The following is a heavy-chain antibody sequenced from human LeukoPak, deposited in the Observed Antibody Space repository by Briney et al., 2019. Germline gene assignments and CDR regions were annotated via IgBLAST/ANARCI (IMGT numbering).Heavy chain of an antibody. V-gene: IGHV3-23*01. Sequence: GGSLRLSCAASGFTFSNYAMSWVRQAPGKGLEWVSTVSGSGLSTYSADSVKGRFTISRDNSKNTLYLQMNSLRAEDTAVYYCAKEKQRNFDYWGQGTLVTVSS. CDR2: VSGSGLST. CDR3: AKEKQRNFDY. J-gene: IGHJ4*02. CDR1: GFTFSNYA.